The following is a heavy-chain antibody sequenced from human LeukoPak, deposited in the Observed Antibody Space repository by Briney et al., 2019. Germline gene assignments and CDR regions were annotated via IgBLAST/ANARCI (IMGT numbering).Heavy chain of an antibody. CDR2: LSGSGITT. Sequence: GGSLRLSCAASGFTFSNSAMSWVRQAPGKGLEWVSTLSGSGITTYYADSVKGRFTISRDNSKNTLYLQMNSLRAEDTAVYYCTKGIYSSGWSYFDYWGHGTLVTVSS. CDR1: GFTFSNSA. D-gene: IGHD6-19*01. V-gene: IGHV3-23*01. CDR3: TKGIYSSGWSYFDY. J-gene: IGHJ4*01.